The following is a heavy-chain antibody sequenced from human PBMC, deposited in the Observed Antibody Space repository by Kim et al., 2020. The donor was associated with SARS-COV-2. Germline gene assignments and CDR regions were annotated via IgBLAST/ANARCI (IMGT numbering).Heavy chain of an antibody. D-gene: IGHD6-13*01. Sequence: ASVKVSCKASGYTFTGYYMHWVRQAPGQGLEWMGWINPNSGGTNYAQKFQGWVTMTRDTSISTAYMELSRLRSDDTAVYYCARGGSSWTNPTSPFDYWGQGTLVTVSS. CDR2: INPNSGGT. J-gene: IGHJ4*02. CDR1: GYTFTGYY. V-gene: IGHV1-2*04. CDR3: ARGGSSWTNPTSPFDY.